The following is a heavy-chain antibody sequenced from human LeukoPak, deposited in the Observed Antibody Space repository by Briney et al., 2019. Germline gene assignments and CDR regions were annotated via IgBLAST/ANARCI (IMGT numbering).Heavy chain of an antibody. CDR2: IYWDDDR. V-gene: IGHV2-5*02. Sequence: ESGPTLVNPTQTLTLTCTFSGFSLNTRGVGVGWIRQPPGRALEWLALIYWDDDRRYSPSLKSRLTITKHTSKNQVVLTMTNMDPVDTATYFCAHRKNYYDSSVFDNWGQGTLVTVSS. CDR1: GFSLNTRGVG. J-gene: IGHJ4*02. D-gene: IGHD3-22*01. CDR3: AHRKNYYDSSVFDN.